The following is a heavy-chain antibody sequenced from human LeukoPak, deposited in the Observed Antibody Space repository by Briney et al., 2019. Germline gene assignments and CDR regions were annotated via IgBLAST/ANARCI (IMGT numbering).Heavy chain of an antibody. D-gene: IGHD2-8*02. J-gene: IGHJ4*02. CDR1: GYTFTGYY. V-gene: IGHV1-2*02. Sequence: GASVKVSCKASGYTFTGYYMHWVRQAPGQGLEWMGWINPNSGGTNYAQKFQGRVTMTRDTSISTAYMELSRLRSDDTAVYYCARDPQGGTGGFVLDYWGQGTLVTVSS. CDR2: INPNSGGT. CDR3: ARDPQGGTGGFVLDY.